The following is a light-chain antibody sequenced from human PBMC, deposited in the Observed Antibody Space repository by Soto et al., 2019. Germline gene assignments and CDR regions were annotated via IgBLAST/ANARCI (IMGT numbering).Light chain of an antibody. J-gene: IGKJ3*01. CDR3: QQYGNSPVT. V-gene: IGKV3-20*01. CDR1: QSLSSTY. CDR2: GAS. Sequence: EIVMTQSPATLSVSPGDRATLSCRASQSLSSTYLAWYQQKPGQAPRLLIYGASSRATGIPDRFSGSGSGTDFTLTISRLEPEDFAVYYCQQYGNSPVTFGPGTKVDIK.